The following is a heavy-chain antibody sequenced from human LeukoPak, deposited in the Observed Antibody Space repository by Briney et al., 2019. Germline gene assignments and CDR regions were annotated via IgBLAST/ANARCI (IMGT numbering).Heavy chain of an antibody. J-gene: IGHJ4*02. CDR3: ASQRWLQSSFDY. CDR2: ISGSGDRT. CDR1: GFTVSSYS. D-gene: IGHD5-24*01. Sequence: GGSLRLSCAASGFTVSSYSMNWVRQAPGKGLEGVSTISGSGDRTYYADSVKGRFTISRDNAKNTLFLQMNSLRAEDTAVYYCASQRWLQSSFDYWGQGTLVTVSS. V-gene: IGHV3-23*01.